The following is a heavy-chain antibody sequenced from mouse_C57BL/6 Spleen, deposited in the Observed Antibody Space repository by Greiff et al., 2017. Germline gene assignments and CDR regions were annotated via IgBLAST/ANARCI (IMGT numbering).Heavy chain of an antibody. J-gene: IGHJ4*01. CDR3: AREGDYYGRGAMDY. D-gene: IGHD1-1*01. V-gene: IGHV1-66*01. Sequence: QVQLQQSGPELVKPGASVKISCKASGYSFTSYYIHWVKQRPGQGLEWIGWIYPGSGNTKYNEKFKGKATLTVDPSSSTAYMQLSSLTSEDSAVYYCAREGDYYGRGAMDYWGQGTSVTVSS. CDR2: IYPGSGNT. CDR1: GYSFTSYY.